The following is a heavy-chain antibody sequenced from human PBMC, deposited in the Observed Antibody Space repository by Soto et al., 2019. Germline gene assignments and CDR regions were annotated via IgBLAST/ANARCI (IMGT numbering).Heavy chain of an antibody. Sequence: PSETLSLTCTFSGGSISSSSYYWGWIRQPPGKGLEWIGSVYYSGSTYYNPSLKSRVTISVDTSKNQFSLKLSSVTAADTAVYYCARQGDILTGYYRDYYFDYWGQGTLVTVSS. V-gene: IGHV4-39*01. CDR1: GGSISSSSYY. CDR2: VYYSGST. CDR3: ARQGDILTGYYRDYYFDY. J-gene: IGHJ4*02. D-gene: IGHD3-9*01.